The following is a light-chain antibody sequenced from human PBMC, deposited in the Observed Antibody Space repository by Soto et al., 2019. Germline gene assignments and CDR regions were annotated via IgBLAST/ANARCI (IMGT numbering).Light chain of an antibody. J-gene: IGKJ1*01. V-gene: IGKV3-15*01. CDR2: EGS. CDR3: QQYNDWPRT. CDR1: QSIGIH. Sequence: EIVITHSPATLSVSPGERATLSCRASQSIGIHLAWYQQKPGQAPSLLIYEGSTRATGVPARFSGSGSGTDFTLTISSLQSADFAVYSCQQYNDWPRTFGQGTKVDIK.